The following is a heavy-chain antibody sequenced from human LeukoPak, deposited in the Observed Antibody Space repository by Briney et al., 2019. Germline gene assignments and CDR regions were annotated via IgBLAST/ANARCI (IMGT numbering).Heavy chain of an antibody. CDR3: AKATLKPTAYTYYYDSSGYCYFDY. J-gene: IGHJ4*02. D-gene: IGHD3-22*01. Sequence: GGSLRLSCAASGFTFSSYAMSWVRQAPGKGLEWVSAISGSGGSTYYADSVKGRFTISRDNSKNTLYLQMNSLRAEDTAVYYCAKATLKPTAYTYYYDSSGYCYFDYWGQGTLVTVSS. CDR1: GFTFSSYA. CDR2: ISGSGGST. V-gene: IGHV3-23*01.